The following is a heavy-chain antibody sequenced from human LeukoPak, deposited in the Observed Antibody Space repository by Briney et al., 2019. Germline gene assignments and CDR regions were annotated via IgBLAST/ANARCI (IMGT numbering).Heavy chain of an antibody. Sequence: GGSLRLSCAASGFTFNIYSMTWVRQAPGKGLEWVSSFADSGGNTYYADSVKGRFTVSRDSSKNTLYLQMNSLKTEDTAVYYCTTGKIWGQGTMVTVSS. CDR3: TTGKI. CDR1: GFTFNIYS. CDR2: FADSGGNT. J-gene: IGHJ3*02. V-gene: IGHV3-23*01.